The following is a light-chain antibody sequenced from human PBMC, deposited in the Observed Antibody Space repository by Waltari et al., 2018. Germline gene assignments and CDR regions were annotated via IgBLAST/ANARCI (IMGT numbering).Light chain of an antibody. J-gene: IGKJ4*01. V-gene: IGKV4-1*01. CDR1: QSGFYSSNNKNY. CDR3: QQYYSTPLT. Sequence: DIVMTQSPDSLAVSLGERATINSKSSQSGFYSSNNKNYLAWYQQKPGQPPKLLIYWASTRESGVPDRFSGSGSGTDFTLTISSLQAEDVAVYYCQQYYSTPLTFGGGTKVEIK. CDR2: WAS.